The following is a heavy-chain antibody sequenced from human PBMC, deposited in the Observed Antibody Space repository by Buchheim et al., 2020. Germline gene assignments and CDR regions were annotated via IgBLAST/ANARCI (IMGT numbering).Heavy chain of an antibody. CDR1: GGSVSSGSYY. V-gene: IGHV4-61*01. D-gene: IGHD3-16*01. CDR2: IYYSGST. CDR3: ARVWGKGIDDY. J-gene: IGHJ4*02. Sequence: QVQLQESGPGLVKPSETLSLTCTVSGGSVSSGSYYWSWIRQPPGKGLEWIGYIYYSGSTNYNPSLKSRVTISVDTSKNQFSLKLSSVTAADTAVYYCARVWGKGIDDYWGQGTL.